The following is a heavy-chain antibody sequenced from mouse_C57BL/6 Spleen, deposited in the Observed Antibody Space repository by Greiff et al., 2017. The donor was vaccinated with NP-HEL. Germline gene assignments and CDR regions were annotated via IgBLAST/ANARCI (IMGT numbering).Heavy chain of an antibody. CDR1: GFSLTSYG. J-gene: IGHJ3*01. V-gene: IGHV2-3*01. CDR3: AKTGIYYGNSWFAY. D-gene: IGHD2-1*01. Sequence: VQGVESGPGLVAPSQSLSITCTVSGFSLTSYGVSWVRQPPGKGLEWLGVIWGDGSTNYHSALISRLSISKDNSKSQVFLKLNSLQTDDTATYYCAKTGIYYGNSWFAYWGQGTLVTVSA. CDR2: IWGDGST.